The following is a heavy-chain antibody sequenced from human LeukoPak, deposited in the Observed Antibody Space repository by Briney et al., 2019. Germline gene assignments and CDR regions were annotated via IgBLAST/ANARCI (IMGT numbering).Heavy chain of an antibody. CDR1: GGSISSYY. D-gene: IGHD6-13*01. CDR3: ARGVYIAAAQYGY. V-gene: IGHV4-59*01. Sequence: SETLTLTCTVSGGSISSYYWNWLRQPPGKGLEWIGYIYYSGTTNYNPSLKSRVTISVDTSKNQFSLKLSSVTAADTAVYYCARGVYIAAAQYGYWGQGTLVTVSS. J-gene: IGHJ4*02. CDR2: IYYSGTT.